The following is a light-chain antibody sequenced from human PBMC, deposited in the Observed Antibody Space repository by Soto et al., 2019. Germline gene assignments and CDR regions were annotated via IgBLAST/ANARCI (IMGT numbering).Light chain of an antibody. V-gene: IGKV3-20*01. CDR3: QQYGASPYT. Sequence: EILLTQSPGTLSLSPGERATLSCRASQSVRNNYLAWYQQKPGQAPRLLIHGASGRATGIPARFSGSGSGTDFTLTISRLEPEDFAVYFCQQYGASPYTFGQGTKLEI. CDR2: GAS. J-gene: IGKJ2*01. CDR1: QSVRNNY.